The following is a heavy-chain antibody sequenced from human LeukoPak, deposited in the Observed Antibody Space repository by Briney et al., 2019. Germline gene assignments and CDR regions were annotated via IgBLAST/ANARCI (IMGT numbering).Heavy chain of an antibody. J-gene: IGHJ6*02. Sequence: KPGGSLRLSCAASGFTFSSYSMNWVRQAPGKGLEWVSSISSSSSYIHYADSVKGRFTISRDNAKNSLYLQMNSLRAEDTAVYYCARHPIVLMVYDYYGMDVWGQGTTVTVSS. CDR1: GFTFSSYS. D-gene: IGHD2-8*01. CDR2: ISSSSSYI. V-gene: IGHV3-21*01. CDR3: ARHPIVLMVYDYYGMDV.